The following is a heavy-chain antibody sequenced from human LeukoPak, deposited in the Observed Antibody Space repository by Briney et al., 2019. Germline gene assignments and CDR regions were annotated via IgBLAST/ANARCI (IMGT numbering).Heavy chain of an antibody. CDR2: IYYSGST. V-gene: IGHV4-59*01. Sequence: SETLSLTCTVSGGSISSYYWSWIRQPPGKGLEWIGYIYYSGSTNYNPSLKSRVTISVDTSKNQFSLKLSSVTAADTAVYYCARSIAVAGHLGGGYYYGMDVWGQGTTVTVSS. CDR1: GGSISSYY. D-gene: IGHD6-19*01. CDR3: ARSIAVAGHLGGGYYYGMDV. J-gene: IGHJ6*02.